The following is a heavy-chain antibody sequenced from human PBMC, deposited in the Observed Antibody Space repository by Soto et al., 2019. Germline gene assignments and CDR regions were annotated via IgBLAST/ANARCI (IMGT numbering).Heavy chain of an antibody. Sequence: QVQLVQSGAEVRKPGSSVKVSCKASGGIFSSYAISWVRQAPGQGLEWMGGIIPMFGTANYAQKFQGRVTITADISTSTAYMELSSLRSEDTAVYYCVRCLVAPAATGTAYGQHGDPYYFFYGMDFWGQGTTATVSS. CDR3: VRCLVAPAATGTAYGQHGDPYYFFYGMDF. CDR1: GGIFSSYA. V-gene: IGHV1-69*06. J-gene: IGHJ6*02. CDR2: IIPMFGTA. D-gene: IGHD2-2*01.